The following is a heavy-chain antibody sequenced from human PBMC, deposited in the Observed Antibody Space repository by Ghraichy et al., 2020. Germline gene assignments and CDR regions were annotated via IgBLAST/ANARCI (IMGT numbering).Heavy chain of an antibody. CDR1: GFTFNTYA. CDR3: AKGGATAARPFDY. J-gene: IGHJ4*02. CDR2: ISDSGVTT. Sequence: GGSLRLSCATSGFTFNTYAMSWVRQAPGKGLEWVSSISDSGVTTYYADSVKGRFTISRDNSKNTLYLQMNSLRADDTAVYYCAKGGATAARPFDYWGQGTLVTVSS. V-gene: IGHV3-23*01. D-gene: IGHD6-6*01.